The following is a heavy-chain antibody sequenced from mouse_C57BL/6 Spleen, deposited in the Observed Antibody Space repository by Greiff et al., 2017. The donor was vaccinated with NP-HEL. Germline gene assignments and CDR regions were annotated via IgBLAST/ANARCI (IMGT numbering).Heavy chain of an antibody. CDR1: GFNIKDYY. V-gene: IGHV14-2*01. Sequence: VQLKQSGAELVKPGASVKLSCTASGFNIKDYYMHWVKQRTEQGLEWIGRIDPEDGETKYAPKFQGKATITADTSSNTAYLQLSSLTSEDTAVYYCAERLGRDYYAMDYWGQGTSVTVSS. CDR3: AERLGRDYYAMDY. J-gene: IGHJ4*01. CDR2: IDPEDGET. D-gene: IGHD2-4*01.